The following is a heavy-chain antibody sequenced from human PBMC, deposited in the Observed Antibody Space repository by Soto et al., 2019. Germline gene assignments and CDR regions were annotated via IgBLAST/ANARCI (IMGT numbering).Heavy chain of an antibody. CDR3: AMRRHGYFDD. CDR2: ISYDGTT. Sequence: QLQLQESGPGLVKPSETLSLTCTVSGGSINTHLYYWAWVRQSPEKGLEWIATISYDGTTFYSPSRGSRLTMSIHTSKNQFSPNLSSVTAADTAVYHCAMRRHGYFDDWGQGTLVTVSS. V-gene: IGHV4-39*01. CDR1: GGSINTHLYY. J-gene: IGHJ4*02.